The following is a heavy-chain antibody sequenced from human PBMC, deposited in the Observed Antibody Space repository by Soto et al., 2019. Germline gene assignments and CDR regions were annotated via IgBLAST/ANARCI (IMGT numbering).Heavy chain of an antibody. D-gene: IGHD2-2*01. CDR3: AKQGLGYCTSTGCFSGEFDY. V-gene: IGHV3-30*18. J-gene: IGHJ4*01. CDR2: VSYDGSNK. CDR1: GFTFSSYG. Sequence: QVQLVESGGGVVQPGRSLRLSCAASGFTFSSYGIHWVRQAPGKGLEWVAAVSYDGSNKYYADSVKGRFTISRDNSKNTLYLQMRSLRAEDSAVYYCAKQGLGYCTSTGCFSGEFDYVGHGTLVTVYS.